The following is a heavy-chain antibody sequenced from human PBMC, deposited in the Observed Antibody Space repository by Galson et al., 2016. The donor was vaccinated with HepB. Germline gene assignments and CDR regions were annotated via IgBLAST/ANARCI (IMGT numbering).Heavy chain of an antibody. CDR3: TRPLRGDFWTGYPFEY. CDR2: ISYDGSNK. CDR1: GFTFSGYA. V-gene: IGHV3-30-3*01. D-gene: IGHD3/OR15-3a*01. J-gene: IGHJ4*02. Sequence: SLRLSCAASGFTFSGYAIHWVRQAPGKGLEWVAIISYDGSNKHYADSVKGRFTISRDNSKNALYLQMNSLSTEDTAVYYCTRPLRGDFWTGYPFEYWGQGTLVTVSS.